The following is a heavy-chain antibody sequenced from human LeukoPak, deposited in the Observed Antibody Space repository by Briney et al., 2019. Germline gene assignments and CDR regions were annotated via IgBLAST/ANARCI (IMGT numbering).Heavy chain of an antibody. V-gene: IGHV5-51*01. CDR2: IFPGDSDT. CDR3: ASEYCSGGNCYCDY. J-gene: IGHJ4*02. D-gene: IGHD2-15*01. CDR1: EYSFATYW. Sequence: GESLKITFKGSEYSFATYWNGWVRQMPGQGLEWMGIIFPGDSDTRYSPSFQGQVTISADKSISTAYLQWSSLKASDTAIYYCASEYCSGGNCYCDYWGQRTLVTVSS.